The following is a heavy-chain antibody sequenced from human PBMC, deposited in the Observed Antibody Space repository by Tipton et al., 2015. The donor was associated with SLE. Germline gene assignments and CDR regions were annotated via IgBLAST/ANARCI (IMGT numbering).Heavy chain of an antibody. Sequence: GLVKPSETLSLTCTVSGGSISGGNYYWNWIRQPAGKGLEWIGRMYTSAKSTNYNPSLKSRVTISVDTSKNQFSLKLSSVTAADTAVYYWARGGGLGDAFDIWGQGTMVPLSS. J-gene: IGHJ3*02. CDR2: MYTSAKST. CDR3: ARGGGLGDAFDI. CDR1: GGSISGGNYY. V-gene: IGHV4-61*02. D-gene: IGHD3-16*01.